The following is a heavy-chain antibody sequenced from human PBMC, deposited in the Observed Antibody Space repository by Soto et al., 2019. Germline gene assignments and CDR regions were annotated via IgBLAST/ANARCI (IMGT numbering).Heavy chain of an antibody. J-gene: IGHJ4*02. V-gene: IGHV1-69*13. CDR2: IIPILGTA. D-gene: IGHD3-22*01. CDR1: GSTFSSYD. Sequence: SVQVSCKASGSTFSSYDISCVRHAPGQGLEWMGEIIPILGTANYAQKFQCRVTITENESTSTPSMERSNLITEDTTVYYCVRARGYYYESSGYYSSTPWSFDGWCQGSVVTVAS. CDR3: VRARGYYYESSGYYSSTPWSFDG.